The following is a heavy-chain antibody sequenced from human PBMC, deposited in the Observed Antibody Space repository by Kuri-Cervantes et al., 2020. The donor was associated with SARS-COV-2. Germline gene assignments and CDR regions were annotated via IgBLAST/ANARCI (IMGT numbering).Heavy chain of an antibody. CDR2: IRYDGSNK. CDR1: GFTFSSYG. CDR3: ARVAGQGPIYYYYMDV. D-gene: IGHD2-21*01. V-gene: IGHV3-30*02. J-gene: IGHJ6*03. Sequence: GGSLRLSCAASGFTFSSYGMHWVRQAPGKGLEWVAFIRYDGSNKYYADSVKGRFTISRDNSKNTLYLQMNSLRAEDTAVYYCARVAGQGPIYYYYMDVWGKGTMVTGSS.